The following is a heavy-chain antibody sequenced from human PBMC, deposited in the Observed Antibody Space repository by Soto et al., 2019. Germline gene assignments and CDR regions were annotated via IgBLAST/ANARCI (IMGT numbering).Heavy chain of an antibody. CDR2: IYHSGST. V-gene: IGHV4-30-2*01. CDR3: ARVTSP. CDR1: GSSISSGGYS. J-gene: IGHJ5*02. Sequence: SETLSLTCAVSGSSISSGGYSWSWIRQPPGKGLEWIGYIYHSGSTYYNPSLKSRVTISVDRSKNQFSLKLSSVTAADTAVYYCARVTSPWGQGTLVTVSS.